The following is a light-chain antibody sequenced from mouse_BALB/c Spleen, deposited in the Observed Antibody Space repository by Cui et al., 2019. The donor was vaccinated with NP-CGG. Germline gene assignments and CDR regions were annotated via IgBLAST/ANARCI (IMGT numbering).Light chain of an antibody. Sequence: AVVTLESALTTSPGETVTLTCRSSTGAVTTSNYANWVQEKPGHLFTGLIGGTNNRVPGVPARFSGSLIGDKAALTITGAQTEDEAIYFCALWYSNHWVFGGGTKLTVL. V-gene: IGLV1*01. CDR3: ALWYSNHWV. CDR1: TGAVTTSNY. CDR2: GTN. J-gene: IGLJ1*01.